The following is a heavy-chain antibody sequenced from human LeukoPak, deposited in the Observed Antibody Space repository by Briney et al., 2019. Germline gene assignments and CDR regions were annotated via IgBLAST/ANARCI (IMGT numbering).Heavy chain of an antibody. CDR1: GFTFSSYS. V-gene: IGHV3-21*01. Sequence: GGSLRLSCAASGFTFSSYSMNWVRQAPGKGLEWVSSISSSSSYIYYADSVKGRFTISRDNAKDSLFLQMNSLRAEDTAVYFCARSFLMSFGELLSGGFDVWGQGAMVTVSS. CDR2: ISSSSSYI. J-gene: IGHJ3*01. CDR3: ARSFLMSFGELLSGGFDV. D-gene: IGHD3-10*01.